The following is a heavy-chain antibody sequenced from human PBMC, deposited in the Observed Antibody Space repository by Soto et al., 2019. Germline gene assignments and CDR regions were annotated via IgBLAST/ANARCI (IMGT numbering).Heavy chain of an antibody. D-gene: IGHD3-10*01. J-gene: IGHJ4*02. CDR1: GFTVSNSY. CDR2: IYSGGSS. Sequence: PGGSLRVSWAASGFTVSNSYMSWVRQAPGKGLEWVSAIYSGGSSYYADSVKGRFTISRDNSRNTLYLQMNSLRAEDTAVYFCARCDGSATYCFFFAYWGQGTPVTVSS. CDR3: ARCDGSATYCFFFAY. V-gene: IGHV3-66*01.